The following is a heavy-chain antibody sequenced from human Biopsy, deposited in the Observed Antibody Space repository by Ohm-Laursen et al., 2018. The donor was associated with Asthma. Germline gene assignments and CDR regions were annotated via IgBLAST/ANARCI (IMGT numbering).Heavy chain of an antibody. J-gene: IGHJ1*01. V-gene: IGHV3-53*01. Sequence: SLRLSCAASGFTVSSNGMSWVRQPPGKGLEWVSVIYSGGGTFYADSVKGRVTISRDISKNTLSLQMNSLRAEDTAVYYCARTFHFWSTYHAEHYQLWGQGTLVTVSS. D-gene: IGHD3-3*02. CDR2: IYSGGGT. CDR1: GFTVSSNG. CDR3: ARTFHFWSTYHAEHYQL.